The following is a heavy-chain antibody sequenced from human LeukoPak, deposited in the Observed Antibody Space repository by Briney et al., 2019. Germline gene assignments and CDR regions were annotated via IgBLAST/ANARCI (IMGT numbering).Heavy chain of an antibody. V-gene: IGHV3-23*01. CDR2: ISGSGGST. Sequence: GGSLRLSCAASGFTFSSYAMSGVRQAPGKGLEWVSAISGSGGSTYYADSVKGRFTISRDNSKNTLYLQMNSLRAEDTAVYYCAKDRRKGDSSGYYPPHFDYWGQGTLVTVSS. J-gene: IGHJ4*02. CDR3: AKDRRKGDSSGYYPPHFDY. CDR1: GFTFSSYA. D-gene: IGHD3-22*01.